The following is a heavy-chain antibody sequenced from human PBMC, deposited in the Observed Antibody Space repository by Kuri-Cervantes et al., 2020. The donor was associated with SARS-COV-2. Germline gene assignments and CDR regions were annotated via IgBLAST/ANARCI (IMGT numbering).Heavy chain of an antibody. D-gene: IGHD3-22*01. CDR2: ISYDGSNK. J-gene: IGHJ4*02. CDR3: ARADGITMIVETRPTDY. V-gene: IGHV3-30*03. Sequence: GESLKISCAASGDIFTDAWMSWVRQAPGKGLEWVAVISYDGSNKYYADSVKGRFTISRDNSKNTLYLQMNSLRAEDTAVYYCARADGITMIVETRPTDYWGQGTLVTVSS. CDR1: GDIFTDAW.